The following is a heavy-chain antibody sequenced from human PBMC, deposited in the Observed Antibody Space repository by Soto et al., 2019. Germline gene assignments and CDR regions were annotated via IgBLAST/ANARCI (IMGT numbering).Heavy chain of an antibody. D-gene: IGHD6-19*01. J-gene: IGHJ6*02. CDR2: IYPGDSDT. CDR1: GYSYIDYW. CDR3: ARRLSQSGYGMDV. Sequence: GESLKISCKGSGYSYIDYWIGWVRQVPGKGLEWMGVIYPGDSDTRYSPSFQGQVTISADKSISTAYLQWSSLKASDTAMYYCARRLSQSGYGMDVWGQGTTVTVSS. V-gene: IGHV5-51*01.